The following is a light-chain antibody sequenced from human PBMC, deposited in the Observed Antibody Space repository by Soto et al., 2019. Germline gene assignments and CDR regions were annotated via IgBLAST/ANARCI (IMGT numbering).Light chain of an antibody. V-gene: IGLV1-44*01. CDR1: NSNIGSYS. CDR2: SDD. CDR3: AAWDDSLNGPV. Sequence: QSVLTQPPSASGTPGQRVTISCSGSNSNIGSYSVNWYRHLRGTAPKLLVFSDDQRPSGVPDRFSGSKSGPSASLAISGLQSEDEADYYCAAWDDSLNGPVFGGGTKLTVL. J-gene: IGLJ2*01.